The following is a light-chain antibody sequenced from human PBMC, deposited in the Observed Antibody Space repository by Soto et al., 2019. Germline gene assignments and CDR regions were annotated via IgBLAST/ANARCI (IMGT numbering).Light chain of an antibody. CDR3: QQRSDWLGT. V-gene: IGKV3-11*01. CDR1: QSFSSY. J-gene: IGKJ2*01. Sequence: EIVLTQSPATLSLSPGERATLSCRASQSFSSYLAWYHQKPGQAPRLLIYDASNRATGIPARFSGSGSGTDFTLTISSLEPEDFAVYFCQQRSDWLGTFGQGTKLEIK. CDR2: DAS.